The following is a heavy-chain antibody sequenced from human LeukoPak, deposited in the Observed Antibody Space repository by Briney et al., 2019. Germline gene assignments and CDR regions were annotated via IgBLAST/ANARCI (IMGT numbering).Heavy chain of an antibody. CDR3: ARDNTAKDFWSGPDAFDI. J-gene: IGHJ3*02. Sequence: GASVKVSCKASGYTFTSYGISWVRQAPGQGLEWMGWISAYNGNTNYAQKLQGRVTMTTDTSTSTAYMELRSLRSDDTAVYYCARDNTAKDFWSGPDAFDIWGQGTMVTVSS. CDR2: ISAYNGNT. D-gene: IGHD3-3*01. CDR1: GYTFTSYG. V-gene: IGHV1-18*01.